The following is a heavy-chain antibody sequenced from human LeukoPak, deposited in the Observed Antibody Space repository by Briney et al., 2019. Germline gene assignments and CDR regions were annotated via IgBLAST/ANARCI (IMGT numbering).Heavy chain of an antibody. J-gene: IGHJ4*02. CDR1: GFTFSSYA. Sequence: GGSLRLSCAASGFTFSSYAMHWVRQAPGKGLEWVAVISYDGSNKYYADSVKGRFTISRDNSKNTLYLQMNSLRAGDTAVYYCARDRGYSGYETTFDYWGQGTLVTVSS. D-gene: IGHD5-12*01. CDR3: ARDRGYSGYETTFDY. CDR2: ISYDGSNK. V-gene: IGHV3-30-3*01.